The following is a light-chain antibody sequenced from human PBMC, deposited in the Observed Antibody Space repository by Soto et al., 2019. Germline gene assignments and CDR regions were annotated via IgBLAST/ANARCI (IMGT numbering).Light chain of an antibody. Sequence: QSVLTQPHSVSGAPGQRVTISCSGSSSNIGAGYDVQCSRQFPTTAPKLIIYDDSDRPAGVPDRFSGSKSGSSASLAITGLQAEDEADYYCQSYDSSLMVSKVFGTGTKGTVL. CDR2: DDS. J-gene: IGLJ1*01. V-gene: IGLV1-40*01. CDR1: SSNIGAGYD. CDR3: QSYDSSLMVSKV.